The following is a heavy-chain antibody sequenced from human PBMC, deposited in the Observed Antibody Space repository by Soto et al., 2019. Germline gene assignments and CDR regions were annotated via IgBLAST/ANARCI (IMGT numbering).Heavy chain of an antibody. CDR3: ARDRVYDGSGTTAWFDP. V-gene: IGHV3-30-3*01. CDR1: GFTLSNYA. J-gene: IGHJ5*02. D-gene: IGHD3-10*01. Sequence: QVQVVESGGGVVQPGRSLRLSCAASGFTLSNYAMHWVRQAPGKGLEWVAVTSYDGSNKYYADSVKGRFTITTDNAIPPRYLRMNRLRAEHTAAYYCARDRVYDGSGTTAWFDPWGQGTLVTVSS. CDR2: TSYDGSNK.